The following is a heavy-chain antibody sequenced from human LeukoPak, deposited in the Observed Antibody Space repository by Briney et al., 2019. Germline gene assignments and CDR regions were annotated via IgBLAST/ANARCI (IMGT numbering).Heavy chain of an antibody. CDR3: AKSAPRIAVAGIVDY. D-gene: IGHD6-19*01. J-gene: IGHJ4*02. CDR2: ISYDGSNK. Sequence: GRSLRLSCAASGFTFSSYAMHWVRQAPGKGLEWVAVISYDGSNKYYADSVKGRFTISRDNSKNTLYLQMNSLRAEDTAVYYCAKSAPRIAVAGIVDYWGQGTLVTVSS. CDR1: GFTFSSYA. V-gene: IGHV3-30*18.